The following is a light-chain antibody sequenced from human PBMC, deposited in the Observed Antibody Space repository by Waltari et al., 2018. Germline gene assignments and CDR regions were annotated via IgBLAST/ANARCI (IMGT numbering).Light chain of an antibody. V-gene: IGLV1-44*01. J-gene: IGLJ1*01. Sequence: QSVLTQPPSASGTPGQRVTISCSGSPSDIGGNTVVWYQQLPGTAPKLLIHSNDQRPSVVPDRFSGFKSGTSASLAISGLQSEDEGEYFCAAWDDSLTYVFGTGTKVTVL. CDR2: SND. CDR1: PSDIGGNT. CDR3: AAWDDSLTYV.